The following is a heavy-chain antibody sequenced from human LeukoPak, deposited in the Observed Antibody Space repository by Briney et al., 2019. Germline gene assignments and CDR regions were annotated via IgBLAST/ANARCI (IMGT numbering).Heavy chain of an antibody. J-gene: IGHJ6*02. V-gene: IGHV3-30*18. CDR2: ISYDGGHQ. Sequence: GGSLRLSCEASGFTFRNYGVHWVRQAPGKGLEWVAVISYDGGHQYSADSVKGRFALSRDNSKNTVYLQLNSLRAEDTAVYYCAKDRRMMSAYYGMDVWGQGTPVTVSS. CDR3: AKDRRMMSAYYGMDV. D-gene: IGHD3-16*01. CDR1: GFTFRNYG.